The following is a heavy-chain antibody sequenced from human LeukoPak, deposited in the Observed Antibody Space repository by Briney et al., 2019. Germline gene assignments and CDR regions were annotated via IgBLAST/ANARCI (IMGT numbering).Heavy chain of an antibody. CDR2: ISGSGGST. CDR1: GFTFSSYA. Sequence: GGSLRLSCAASGFTFSSYAMSWVRQAPGKGLEWVSAISGSGGSTYYADSVKGRFTISRDNSKNTLYLQMNSLKTEDTAVYFCTRSPDFDYWGQGTLVTVSS. CDR3: TRSPDFDY. J-gene: IGHJ4*02. V-gene: IGHV3-23*01.